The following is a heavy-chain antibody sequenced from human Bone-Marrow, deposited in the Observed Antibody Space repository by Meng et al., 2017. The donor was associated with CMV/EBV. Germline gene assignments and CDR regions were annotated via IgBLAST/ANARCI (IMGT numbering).Heavy chain of an antibody. CDR1: GYTFTGYY. J-gene: IGHJ4*02. D-gene: IGHD3-3*01. Sequence: ASVKVSCKASGYTFTGYYMHWVRQAPGQGLEWMGWINPNSGGTNYAQKFQGRVTMTRDTSISTAYMELSRLRSDDTAVYYCARALGVLRFLEWLLTIDYWGQGKLVTVSS. CDR3: ARALGVLRFLEWLLTIDY. V-gene: IGHV1-2*02. CDR2: INPNSGGT.